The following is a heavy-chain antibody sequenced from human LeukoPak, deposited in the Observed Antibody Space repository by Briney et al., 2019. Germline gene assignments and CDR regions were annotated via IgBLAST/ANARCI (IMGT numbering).Heavy chain of an antibody. D-gene: IGHD6-19*01. CDR1: GGSISSYY. J-gene: IGHJ3*02. V-gene: IGHV4-59*08. Sequence: SETLSLTCTVSGGSISSYYRSWIRQPPGKGLEWIGYIYYSGSTNYNPSLKSRVTISVDTSKNQFSLKLSSVTAADTAVYYCASYSSGWYDAFDIWGQGTMVTVSS. CDR2: IYYSGST. CDR3: ASYSSGWYDAFDI.